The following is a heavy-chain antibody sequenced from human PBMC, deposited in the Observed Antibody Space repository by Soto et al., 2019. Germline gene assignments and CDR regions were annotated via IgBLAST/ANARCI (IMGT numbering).Heavy chain of an antibody. D-gene: IGHD1-20*01. CDR3: GKGYTWNHCDY. Sequence: GGSLRLSCAASGFTFSSYAMTWVRQTPEKGLEWVSGISGSGGDTYYADSVKGRFSISRENSNNTLYLQMNSLRAEDTAVYYCGKGYTWNHCDYWGQGTLVTVSS. V-gene: IGHV3-23*01. CDR1: GFTFSSYA. J-gene: IGHJ4*02. CDR2: ISGSGGDT.